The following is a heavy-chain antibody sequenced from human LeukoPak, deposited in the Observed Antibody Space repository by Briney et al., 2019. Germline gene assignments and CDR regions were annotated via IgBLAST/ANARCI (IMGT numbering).Heavy chain of an antibody. CDR1: GFTFSSYG. J-gene: IGHJ4*02. CDR2: ISYDGSNK. V-gene: IGHV3-30*03. CDR3: AREVYDSGSYYFDY. D-gene: IGHD3-10*01. Sequence: GGSLRLSCAASGFTFSSYGMHWVRQAPGKGLEWVAVISYDGSNKYYADSVKGRFTISRDNSKNTLYLQMNSLRDEDTAVYYCAREVYDSGSYYFDYWGQGTLVTVS.